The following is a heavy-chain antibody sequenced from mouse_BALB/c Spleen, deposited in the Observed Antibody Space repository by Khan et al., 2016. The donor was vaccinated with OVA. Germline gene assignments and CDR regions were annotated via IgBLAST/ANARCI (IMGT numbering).Heavy chain of an antibody. CDR3: ARGRGY. V-gene: IGHV3-2*02. CDR2: ISYSGSN. CDR1: GYSITSDYS. Sequence: EVQLQESGPGLVKPSQSLSLTCTVTGYSITSDYSWNWIRQFPGNRLEWMGYISYSGSNSYTPSLKSRISITRDTSKNQFFLQLNSVTAEDTATYYCARGRGYWGQGTLVTVSA. D-gene: IGHD3-3*01. J-gene: IGHJ3*02.